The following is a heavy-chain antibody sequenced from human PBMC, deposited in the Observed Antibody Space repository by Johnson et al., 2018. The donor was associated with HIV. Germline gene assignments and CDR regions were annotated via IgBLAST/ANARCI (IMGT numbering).Heavy chain of an antibody. V-gene: IGHV3-66*01. Sequence: VQLVESGGGLVQPGRSLRLSCAASGFTFDDYAMSWVRQAPGKGLEWVSVIYSGGSTYYADSVKGRFTISRDNAKNALYLQMNSLRTEDTAVYYCARVRRRWLGLDAFDIWGQGTMVTVSS. CDR3: ARVRRRWLGLDAFDI. CDR1: GFTFDDYA. CDR2: IYSGGST. D-gene: IGHD5-24*01. J-gene: IGHJ3*02.